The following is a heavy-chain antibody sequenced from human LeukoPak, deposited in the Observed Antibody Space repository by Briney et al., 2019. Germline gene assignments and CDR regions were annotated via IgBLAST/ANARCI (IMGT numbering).Heavy chain of an antibody. D-gene: IGHD6-6*01. J-gene: IGHJ4*02. V-gene: IGHV1-69*05. Sequence: SVKVSCKASGGTFSSYAISWVRQAPGQGLEWMGGIIPIFGTANYAQKLQGRVTMTTDTSTSTAYMELRSLRSDDTAVYYCARDFSSSSSDYWGQGTLVTVSS. CDR1: GGTFSSYA. CDR2: IIPIFGTA. CDR3: ARDFSSSSSDY.